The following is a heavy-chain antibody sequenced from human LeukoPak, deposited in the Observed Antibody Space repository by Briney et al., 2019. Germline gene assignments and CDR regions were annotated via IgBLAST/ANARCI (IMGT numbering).Heavy chain of an antibody. V-gene: IGHV4-59*08. Sequence: PSETLSLTCTVSGGSISSYYWSWIRQPPGKGLEWIGYIYYSGSTNYNPSLKSRVTISVDTSKNQFSLKLSSVTAADTAVYYCARVLSGSYFGYYYYYMDVWGKGTTVTVSS. CDR3: ARVLSGSYFGYYYYYMDV. D-gene: IGHD1-26*01. J-gene: IGHJ6*03. CDR1: GGSISSYY. CDR2: IYYSGST.